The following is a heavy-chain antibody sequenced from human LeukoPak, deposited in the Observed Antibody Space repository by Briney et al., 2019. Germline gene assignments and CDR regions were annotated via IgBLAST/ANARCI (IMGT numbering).Heavy chain of an antibody. CDR1: GGSFSGYY. J-gene: IGHJ6*02. CDR3: ARGPLGTAYYYGMDV. Sequence: SETLSLTCAVYGGSFSGYYWSWIRQPPGKGLEWIGEINHSGSTNYNPSLKSRVTISVDTSKSQFSLKLSSVTAADTAVYYCARGPLGTAYYYGMDVWGQGTTVTVSS. V-gene: IGHV4-34*01. CDR2: INHSGST.